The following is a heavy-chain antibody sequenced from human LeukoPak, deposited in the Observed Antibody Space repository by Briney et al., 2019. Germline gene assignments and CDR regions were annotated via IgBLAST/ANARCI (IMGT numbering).Heavy chain of an antibody. CDR1: GFXFSSYA. D-gene: IGHD4-11*01. CDR3: AKNDYSDFTPSPFPV. V-gene: IGHV3-23*01. J-gene: IGHJ4*02. Sequence: GGSLRLSCEASGFXFSSYAISWVRQAPVRGLEWVAIVTNNGGATYYADSVKGRFTISRDNSKNTLYLQMHSLRVEDTAVYYCAKNDYSDFTPSPFPVWGQGTLVTVSS. CDR2: VTNNGGAT.